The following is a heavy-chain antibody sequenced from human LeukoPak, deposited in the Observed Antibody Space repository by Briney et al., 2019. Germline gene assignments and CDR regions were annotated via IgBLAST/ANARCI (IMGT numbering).Heavy chain of an antibody. Sequence: PGGSLRLSCAASGFTVSSTYMSWVRPAPGKGLEWVSVIYSGGNTYYADSVKGRFTISRDNSKNTLYLQMNSLRAEDTAVYYCARTPYGDRFFDCWGQGTLVTVSS. J-gene: IGHJ4*02. D-gene: IGHD4-17*01. CDR2: IYSGGNT. CDR3: ARTPYGDRFFDC. V-gene: IGHV3-66*01. CDR1: GFTVSSTY.